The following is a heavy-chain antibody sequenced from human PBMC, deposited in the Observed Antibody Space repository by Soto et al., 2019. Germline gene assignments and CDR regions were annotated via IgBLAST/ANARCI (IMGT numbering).Heavy chain of an antibody. CDR2: IYYSGST. Sequence: SETLSLTCTVSGGSVSSGSYYWSWIRQPPGKGLEWIGYIYYSGSTNYNPSLKSRVTISVDTSKNQFSLKLSSVTAADTAVYYCARQRDYDFWSGYFWFDPWGQGTLVTVS. J-gene: IGHJ5*02. V-gene: IGHV4-61*01. CDR1: GGSVSSGSYY. D-gene: IGHD3-3*01. CDR3: ARQRDYDFWSGYFWFDP.